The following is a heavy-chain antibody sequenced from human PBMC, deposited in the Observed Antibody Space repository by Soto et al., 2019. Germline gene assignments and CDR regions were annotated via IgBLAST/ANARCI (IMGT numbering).Heavy chain of an antibody. CDR3: ARGSLLYYYDSSGYYPERFDY. CDR1: GYTFTGYY. CDR2: INPNSGGT. J-gene: IGHJ4*02. V-gene: IGHV1-2*04. Sequence: EASVKVSCKASGYTFTGYYMHWVRQAPGQGLEWMGWINPNSGGTNYAQKFQGWVTMTRDTSISTAYMELSRLRSDDTAVYYCARGSLLYYYDSSGYYPERFDYWGQGTLVTVSS. D-gene: IGHD3-22*01.